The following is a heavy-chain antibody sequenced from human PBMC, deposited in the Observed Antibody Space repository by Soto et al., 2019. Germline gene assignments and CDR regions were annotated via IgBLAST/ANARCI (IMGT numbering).Heavy chain of an antibody. J-gene: IGHJ6*03. V-gene: IGHV4-59*08. Sequence: SETLSLTCTVSGGSISSYYWSWIRQPPGKGLEWIGYIYYSGSTNYNPSLKSRVTISVDTSKNQFSLKLSSVTAADTAVYYCARHGVDYSNYGGPDYYYYYMDVWGKGTTVTVSS. CDR1: GGSISSYY. D-gene: IGHD4-4*01. CDR3: ARHGVDYSNYGGPDYYYYYMDV. CDR2: IYYSGST.